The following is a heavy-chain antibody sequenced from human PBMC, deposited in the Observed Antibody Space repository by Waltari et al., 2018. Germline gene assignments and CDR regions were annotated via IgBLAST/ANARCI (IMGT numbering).Heavy chain of an antibody. CDR2: IHDSGDT. CDR1: GASSTPYS. V-gene: IGHV4-59*01. Sequence: QVQLQESGPGLVKPSETLSLSCAVSGASSTPYSWSWIRRPPGKGLEYSGYIHDSGDTNYSPSLRSRVSMSLDTSKNQFSLKISSVTAADSAVYYCARVHGSESPLAWGTDVWGQGTAVTVSS. CDR3: ARVHGSESPLAWGTDV. D-gene: IGHD2-21*01. J-gene: IGHJ6*02.